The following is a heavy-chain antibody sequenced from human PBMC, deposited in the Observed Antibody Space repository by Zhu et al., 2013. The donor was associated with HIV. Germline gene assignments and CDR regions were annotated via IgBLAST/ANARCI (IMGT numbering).Heavy chain of an antibody. CDR2: IIPIFGTA. CDR1: GGTLSRYA. Sequence: QVQLVQSGAEVKKPGSSVKVSCKASGGTLSRYAISWVRQAPGQGLEWMGGIIPIFGTANYAQKFQGRVTITADESTSTAYMEVRSLRFEDTAVYFCARGVAVADRPYYYGMDVWGQGTTVTVSS. CDR3: ARGVAVADRPYYYGMDV. J-gene: IGHJ6*02. D-gene: IGHD6-19*01. V-gene: IGHV1-69*01.